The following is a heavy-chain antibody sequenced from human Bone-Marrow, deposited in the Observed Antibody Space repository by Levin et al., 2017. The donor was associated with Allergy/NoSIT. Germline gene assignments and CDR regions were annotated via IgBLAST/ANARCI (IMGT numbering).Heavy chain of an antibody. Sequence: GGSLRLSCEASGFPFSDNGMHWVRQAPGKGLEWVAVIWNDGTNQYYADSVKGRFTISRDNSKNTLYLQMTSLRAEDTAVYYCARDPGIIVMGLDYWGHGTLVTVSS. CDR2: IWNDGTNQ. D-gene: IGHD1-1*01. J-gene: IGHJ4*01. CDR3: ARDPGIIVMGLDY. CDR1: GFPFSDNG. V-gene: IGHV3-33*01.